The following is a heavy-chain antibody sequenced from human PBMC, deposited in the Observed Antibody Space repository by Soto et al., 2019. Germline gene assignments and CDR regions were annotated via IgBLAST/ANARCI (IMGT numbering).Heavy chain of an antibody. D-gene: IGHD1-1*01. CDR2: ISSSTM. CDR1: GFTFSSYS. V-gene: IGHV3-48*01. J-gene: IGHJ4*02. Sequence: EVQLVESGGGLVQPGGSLRLSCAASGFTFSSYSMNWVRQAPGKGLEWVSYISSSTMYYADSVKGRFTISRDNAKNSLYLQMNRLRAEDTAVYYCARELNDGLFDYWGQGTLVTVSS. CDR3: ARELNDGLFDY.